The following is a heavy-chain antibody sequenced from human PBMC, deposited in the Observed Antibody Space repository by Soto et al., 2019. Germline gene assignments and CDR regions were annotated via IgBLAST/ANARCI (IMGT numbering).Heavy chain of an antibody. CDR2: INHSGST. Sequence: SETLSLTCAVYCGSFSGYYWSWIRQPPGKGLEWIGEINHSGSTNYNPSLKSRVTISVDTSKNQFSLKLSSVTAADTAVYYCARGRGYDYGDYRFDYWGQGTLVTVSS. D-gene: IGHD4-17*01. CDR3: ARGRGYDYGDYRFDY. V-gene: IGHV4-34*01. CDR1: CGSFSGYY. J-gene: IGHJ4*02.